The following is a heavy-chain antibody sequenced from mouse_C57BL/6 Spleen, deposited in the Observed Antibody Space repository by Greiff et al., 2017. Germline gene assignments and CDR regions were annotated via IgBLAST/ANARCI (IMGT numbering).Heavy chain of an antibody. CDR1: GYTFTNYW. V-gene: IGHV1-63*01. CDR3: ARSHYYGSTPYYVDY. Sequence: QVQLQQSGAELVRPGTSVKMSCKASGYTFTNYWIGWAKQRPGHGLEWIGDIYPGGGYTNYNEKFKGKATLTADKSSSTAYMQFSSLTSEDSAIYYCARSHYYGSTPYYVDYWGQGTTLTVSS. J-gene: IGHJ2*01. D-gene: IGHD1-1*01. CDR2: IYPGGGYT.